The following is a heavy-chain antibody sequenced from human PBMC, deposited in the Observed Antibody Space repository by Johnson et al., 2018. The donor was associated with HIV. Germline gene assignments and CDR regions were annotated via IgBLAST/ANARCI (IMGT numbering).Heavy chain of an antibody. D-gene: IGHD7-27*01. CDR1: GFTFDDYG. Sequence: QVQLLESGGGLVQSGRSLRLSCAASGFTFDDYGMSWVRQAPGKGLEWVAVISSDGSNEYYADSVKGRFTISRDNSKNTLYLQMNSLRAEDTALYYCAKDQGYWGDDAFDVWGQGTLVIVYS. CDR3: AKDQGYWGDDAFDV. CDR2: ISSDGSNE. V-gene: IGHV3-30*18. J-gene: IGHJ3*01.